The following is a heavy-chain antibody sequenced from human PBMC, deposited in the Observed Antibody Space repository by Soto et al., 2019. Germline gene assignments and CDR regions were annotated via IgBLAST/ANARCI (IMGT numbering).Heavy chain of an antibody. V-gene: IGHV4-4*02. Sequence: SQTLSLTCGVSAGTIRSPDWWTWVRQPPGKGLEWIGEIFQSGSTNYTPSLECRVTISVDKSKNQFSLTLTSVTAADTAVYFCARGRGRYSSGWSWFDPWGQGILVTVSS. CDR2: IFQSGST. D-gene: IGHD6-19*01. J-gene: IGHJ5*02. CDR1: AGTIRSPDW. CDR3: ARGRGRYSSGWSWFDP.